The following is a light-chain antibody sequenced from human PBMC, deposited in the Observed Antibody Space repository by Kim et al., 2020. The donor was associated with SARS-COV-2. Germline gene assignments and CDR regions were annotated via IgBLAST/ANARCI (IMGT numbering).Light chain of an antibody. CDR1: SSDVGGYTY. CDR3: SSDTSSSAPV. J-gene: IGLJ2*01. CDR2: NVS. V-gene: IGLV2-14*03. Sequence: GQPVTISCSGTSSDVGGYTYVSWYQQHPGKAPKLMFYNVSKRPSGVSNRSAGSKSGNTSSLTSAGQPAEDEADYYGSSDTSSSAPVFGGGTKLTVL.